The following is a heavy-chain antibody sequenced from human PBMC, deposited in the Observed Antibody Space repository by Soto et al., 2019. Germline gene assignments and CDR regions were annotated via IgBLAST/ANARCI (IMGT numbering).Heavy chain of an antibody. D-gene: IGHD2-2*01. J-gene: IGHJ4*02. CDR1: GYSFTSYW. CDR2: IYPGDSDT. CDR3: ATGMRDCSSTSCCFDY. Sequence: GESLKISCKGSGYSFTSYWIGWVRQMPGKGLEWMGIIYPGDSDTRYSPSFQGQVTISADKSISTAYLQWSSLKASDTAMYYCATGMRDCSSTSCCFDYWGQGTLVTVSS. V-gene: IGHV5-51*01.